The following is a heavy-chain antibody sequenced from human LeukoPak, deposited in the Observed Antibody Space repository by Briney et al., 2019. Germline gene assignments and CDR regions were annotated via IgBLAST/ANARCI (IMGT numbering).Heavy chain of an antibody. V-gene: IGHV4-59*01. Sequence: SETLSLTCTVSGGSMNAYFWSWFRQPPGKRLEWIGHVSHSGGTNYSPSFQSRVTVSIDTSKTHFSLKMSSVTAADTAAYHCARWRGYGYGLDSWGQGTLVTVSS. D-gene: IGHD5-18*01. CDR1: GGSMNAYF. CDR2: VSHSGGT. J-gene: IGHJ4*02. CDR3: ARWRGYGYGLDS.